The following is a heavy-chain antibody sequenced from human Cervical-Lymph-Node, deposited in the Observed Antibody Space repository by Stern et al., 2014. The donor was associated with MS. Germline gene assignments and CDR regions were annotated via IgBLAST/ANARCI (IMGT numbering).Heavy chain of an antibody. J-gene: IGHJ3*01. Sequence: EVQLVQSGGGLVKPGGSLRLSCAASGLTFSSHSMNWVRQAPGKGLEWVSSISSSSTYIFYADSVKGRSTISRDDAKNSLYLQMNSLRVEDTAVYYCARGGWGVWGQGTMVTVSA. V-gene: IGHV3-21*01. CDR2: ISSSSTYI. CDR1: GLTFSSHS. D-gene: IGHD3-16*01. CDR3: ARGGWGV.